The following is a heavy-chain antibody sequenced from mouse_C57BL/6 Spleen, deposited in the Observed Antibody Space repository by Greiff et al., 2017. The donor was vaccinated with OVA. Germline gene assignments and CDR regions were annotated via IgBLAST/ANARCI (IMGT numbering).Heavy chain of an antibody. CDR3: ARHGDGYYFDY. V-gene: IGHV5-9*04. J-gene: IGHJ2*01. CDR2: ISGGGGNT. Sequence: VQGVESGGGLVKPGGSLKLSCAASGFTFSSYTMSWVRQTPEKRLEWVATISGGGGNTYYPDSVKGRFTISRDNAKNTLYLQMSSLRSEDTAVYYCARHGDGYYFDYWGQGTTLTVSS. CDR1: GFTFSSYT. D-gene: IGHD2-3*01.